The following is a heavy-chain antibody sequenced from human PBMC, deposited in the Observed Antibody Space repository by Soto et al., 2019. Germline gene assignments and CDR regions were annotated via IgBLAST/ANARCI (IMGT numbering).Heavy chain of an antibody. Sequence: SETLSLTCAVSGGSISSSNWWSWVRQPPGKGLEWIGEIYHSGSTNYNPSLKSRVTISVDKSKNQFSLKLSSVIAADTAVYYCAREMDYYDSSGYFDYWGQGTLVTVSS. J-gene: IGHJ4*02. V-gene: IGHV4-4*02. D-gene: IGHD3-22*01. CDR2: IYHSGST. CDR1: GGSISSSNW. CDR3: AREMDYYDSSGYFDY.